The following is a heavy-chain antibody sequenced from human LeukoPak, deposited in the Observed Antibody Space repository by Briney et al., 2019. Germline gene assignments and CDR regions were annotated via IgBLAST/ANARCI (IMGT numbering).Heavy chain of an antibody. J-gene: IGHJ2*01. Sequence: GSLRLSCAASEFSVGSNYMTWVRQAPGKGLEWVSLIYSGGSTYYADSVKGRFTISRDNSKNTLYLQMNSLRAGDTAVYYCARAAYSSIWYSRYFGLWGRGTLVTVSS. CDR1: EFSVGSNY. CDR2: IYSGGST. CDR3: ARAAYSSIWYSRYFGL. V-gene: IGHV3-66*01. D-gene: IGHD6-13*01.